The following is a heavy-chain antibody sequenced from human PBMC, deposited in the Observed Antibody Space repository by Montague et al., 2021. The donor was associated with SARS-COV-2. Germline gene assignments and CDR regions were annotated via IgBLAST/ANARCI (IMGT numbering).Heavy chain of an antibody. CDR3: ARGDVVVVAANDYYYGRDV. J-gene: IGHJ6*02. CDR1: GGSISSYY. V-gene: IGHV4-59*01. D-gene: IGHD2-15*01. CDR2: IYYSGST. Sequence: SETLSLTCTVTGGSISSYYWSWIRQPPGKGLEWIGYIYYSGSTNYNPSLKRRVTISVDTSKNQFSLKLSSVTAADTAVYYCARGDVVVVAANDYYYGRDVWGQGTTVTVSS.